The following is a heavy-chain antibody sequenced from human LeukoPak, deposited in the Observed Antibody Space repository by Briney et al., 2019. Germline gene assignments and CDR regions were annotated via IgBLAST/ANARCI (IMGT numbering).Heavy chain of an antibody. Sequence: SETLSLTCTVSGGSLSSYYWSWIRQPAGKGLEWIGRIYTSGSTNYNPSLKSRVTMSVDTSKNKFSLKLSSVTAADTSVYYCARLRVGEYGYGPGEAPPWLDYWGQGTRVTVPS. V-gene: IGHV4-4*07. CDR2: IYTSGST. CDR3: ARLRVGEYGYGPGEAPPWLDY. J-gene: IGHJ4*02. D-gene: IGHD3-10*01. CDR1: GGSLSSYY.